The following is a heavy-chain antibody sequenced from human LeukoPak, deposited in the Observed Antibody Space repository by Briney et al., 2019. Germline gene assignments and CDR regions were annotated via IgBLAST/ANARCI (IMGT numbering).Heavy chain of an antibody. Sequence: ASVKVSSKASGYTFTGYYMHWVRQAPGQGLEWMGWINPNIGGANYAQKFQGRVTMTRDTSISTAYMELSRLRSDDTAVYYCARVKPYCSGGSCYRMEVRRFDPWGQGTLVTVSS. J-gene: IGHJ5*02. CDR2: INPNIGGA. V-gene: IGHV1-2*02. CDR3: ARVKPYCSGGSCYRMEVRRFDP. CDR1: GYTFTGYY. D-gene: IGHD2-15*01.